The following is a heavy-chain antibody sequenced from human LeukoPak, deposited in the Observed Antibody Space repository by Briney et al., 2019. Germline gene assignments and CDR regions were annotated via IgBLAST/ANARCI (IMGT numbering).Heavy chain of an antibody. J-gene: IGHJ4*02. CDR3: ARDRKQQLSSYYFDY. CDR1: GYTFTGYY. Sequence: ASVKVSCKASGYTFTGYYTHWVRQAPGQGLEWMGWINPNSGGTNYAQKFQGRVTMTRDTSISTAYMELSRLRSDDTAVYYCARDRKQQLSSYYFDYWGQGTLITVSS. D-gene: IGHD6-13*01. CDR2: INPNSGGT. V-gene: IGHV1-2*02.